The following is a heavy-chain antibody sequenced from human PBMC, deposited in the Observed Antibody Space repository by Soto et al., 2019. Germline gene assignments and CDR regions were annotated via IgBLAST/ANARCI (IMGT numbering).Heavy chain of an antibody. J-gene: IGHJ6*02. CDR1: GGSGGSFSGYY. Sequence: QVQLQQWGAGLLKPSETLSLTCAVNGGSGGSFSGYYWSWIRQPPGKGLEWIGEINHSGSTNYNPSLNRRVTISVDTPKNQCSRKLSSVPAADTAVYYCARHNSDSSGYYHYSYGMDVWGQGTTVTVSS. CDR3: ARHNSDSSGYYHYSYGMDV. V-gene: IGHV4-34*01. CDR2: INHSGST. D-gene: IGHD3-22*01.